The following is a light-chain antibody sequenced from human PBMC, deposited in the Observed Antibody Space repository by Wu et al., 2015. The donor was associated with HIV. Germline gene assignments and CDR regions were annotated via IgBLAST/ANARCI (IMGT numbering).Light chain of an antibody. CDR3: QRYNDWPPYS. J-gene: IGKJ2*03. V-gene: IGKV3-20*01. Sequence: EIVLTQSPGTLSLSPGERATLSCRASQTVSSSYLAWYQHKPGQAPRLLIYAASSRATGIPDRFSGSGSGTDFTLTITRLEPEDFAVYYCQRYNDWPPYSFGQGTKLEI. CDR1: QTVSSSY. CDR2: AAS.